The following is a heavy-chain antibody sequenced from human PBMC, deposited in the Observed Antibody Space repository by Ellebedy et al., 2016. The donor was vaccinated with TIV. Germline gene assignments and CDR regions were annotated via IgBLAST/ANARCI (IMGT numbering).Heavy chain of an antibody. CDR3: AGISHSGAFDI. V-gene: IGHV3-23*01. CDR1: GFTFSNYA. CDR2: VSGSAGST. D-gene: IGHD1-14*01. J-gene: IGHJ3*02. Sequence: GGSLRLSCAASGFTFSNYAMNWVRQAPGKGLEWVSAVSGSAGSTYYADSAKGRFTISRDNSKNTLYLQMNSLRAEDTAVYYCAGISHSGAFDIWGQGTMVTVSS.